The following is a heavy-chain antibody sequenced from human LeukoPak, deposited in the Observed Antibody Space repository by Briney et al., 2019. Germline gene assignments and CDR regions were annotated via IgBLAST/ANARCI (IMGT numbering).Heavy chain of an antibody. Sequence: VASVKVSCKASGYTFTSYAMHWVRQAPGQRLEWMGWINAGNGNTQYSQKSQGRATITRDTSASTAYMELSSLRSEDTAVYYCARMGYCSSTSCYVYFDYWGQGTLVTVSS. J-gene: IGHJ4*02. CDR3: ARMGYCSSTSCYVYFDY. CDR1: GYTFTSYA. D-gene: IGHD2-2*01. V-gene: IGHV1-3*01. CDR2: INAGNGNT.